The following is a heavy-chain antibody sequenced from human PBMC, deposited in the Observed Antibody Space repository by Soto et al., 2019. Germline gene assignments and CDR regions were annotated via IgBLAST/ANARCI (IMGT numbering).Heavy chain of an antibody. CDR1: GGSFSGYY. V-gene: IGHV4-34*01. D-gene: IGHD3-22*01. Sequence: PSETLSLTCAVYGGSFSGYYWSWIRQPPGKGLEWIGEINHSGSTNYNPSLKSRVTISVDTSKNQFSLKLSSVTAADTAVYCCARTIYDSSGYSDYWGQGTLVTVSS. J-gene: IGHJ4*02. CDR3: ARTIYDSSGYSDY. CDR2: INHSGST.